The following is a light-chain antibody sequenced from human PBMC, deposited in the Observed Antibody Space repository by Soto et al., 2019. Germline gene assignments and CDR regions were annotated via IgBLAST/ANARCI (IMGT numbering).Light chain of an antibody. J-gene: IGKJ1*01. CDR2: AAS. V-gene: IGKV1-39*01. CDR1: QSISSY. CDR3: QQSYSTLRT. Sequence: DIQMTQSPSSLSASVGDRVTITCRASQSISSYLNWYQQKPGKAPKLLIYAASSLQSGVPSRFXXXGSGTDFTLTISSLQPEDFATYYCQQSYSTLRTFGQGTKVEIK.